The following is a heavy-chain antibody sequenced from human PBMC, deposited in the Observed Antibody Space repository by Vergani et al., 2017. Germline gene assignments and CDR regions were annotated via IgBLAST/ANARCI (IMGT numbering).Heavy chain of an antibody. CDR1: GGSVSSGSYY. Sequence: QVQLQESGPGLVKPSETLSLTCTVSGGSVSSGSYYWSWIRQPPGKGLEWIGYIYYSGSTNYNPSLKSRVTISVDTSKNQFSLKLSSVTAADTAVYYCAGGEGFGELFGYWGQGTLVTVSS. CDR3: AGGEGFGELFGY. D-gene: IGHD3-10*01. V-gene: IGHV4-61*01. J-gene: IGHJ4*02. CDR2: IYYSGST.